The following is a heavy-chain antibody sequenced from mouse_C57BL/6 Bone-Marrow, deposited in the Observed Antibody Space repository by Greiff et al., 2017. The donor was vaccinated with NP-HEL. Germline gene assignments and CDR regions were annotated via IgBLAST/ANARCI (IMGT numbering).Heavy chain of an antibody. CDR3: AGKYYGSRGWYFDV. V-gene: IGHV1-72*01. CDR2: IDPNSGGT. J-gene: IGHJ1*03. CDR1: GYTFTSYW. Sequence: VQLQQPGADLVKPGASVKLSCKASGYTFTSYWMHWVKQRPGRGLEWIGRIDPNSGGTKFNEKFKTKATLTVDKPSSTAYMQLSSLTSEDSAVDYCAGKYYGSRGWYFDVWGTGTTVTVSS. D-gene: IGHD1-1*01.